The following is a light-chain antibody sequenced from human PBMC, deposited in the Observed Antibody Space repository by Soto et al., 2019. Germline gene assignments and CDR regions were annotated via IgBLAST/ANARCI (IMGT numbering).Light chain of an antibody. J-gene: IGLJ1*01. CDR3: SSYTSSSTV. V-gene: IGLV2-14*01. CDR2: DVS. CDR1: SSDVGGYNY. Sequence: QAVVTQPASVSGSPGQSITISCTGTSSDVGGYNYVSWYQQHPGKAPKLMIYDVSNRPSGVSNRFSGSKSGNTASLTISGLQAGDEADYYCSSYTSSSTVFGTGTKLTVL.